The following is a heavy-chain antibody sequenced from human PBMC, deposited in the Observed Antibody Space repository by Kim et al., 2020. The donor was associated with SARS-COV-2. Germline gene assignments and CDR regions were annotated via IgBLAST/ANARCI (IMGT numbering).Heavy chain of an antibody. CDR3: ARHSVVITRGYFDY. D-gene: IGHD3-22*01. V-gene: IGHV4-39*01. Sequence: NPSLKRRVTISVDTSKNQCSLKLSSVTAADTAVYYCARHSVVITRGYFDYWGQGTLVTVSS. J-gene: IGHJ4*02.